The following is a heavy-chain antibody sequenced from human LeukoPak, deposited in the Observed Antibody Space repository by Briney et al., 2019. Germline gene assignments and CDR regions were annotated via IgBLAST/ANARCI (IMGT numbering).Heavy chain of an antibody. D-gene: IGHD3-10*01. V-gene: IGHV4-59*01. CDR1: GGSISSYY. CDR3: ARETDAYYYGRPFDY. J-gene: IGHJ4*02. Sequence: SETLSLTCTVSGGSISSYYWSWIRQPPGKGLEWIGYISYSGSTNYNPSLKSRVTISVDTSKNHFSLKLSSVTAADTAVYYCARETDAYYYGRPFDYWGQGTLVTVSS. CDR2: ISYSGST.